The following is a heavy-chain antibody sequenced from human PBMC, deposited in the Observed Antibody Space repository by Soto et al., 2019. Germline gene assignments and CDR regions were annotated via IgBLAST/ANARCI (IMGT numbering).Heavy chain of an antibody. V-gene: IGHV4-59*08. D-gene: IGHD2-15*01. CDR2: MHYTGIS. CDR3: ARQLVVAATLGAFDI. J-gene: IGHJ3*02. Sequence: SETLSLTCSFSGDSVTSHYLTWIRQSPEKGLEWIGYMHYTGISHYNPSLKSRVTISVDTSKNQFSLKLSSVTAADTAVYYCARQLVVAATLGAFDIWGQGTMVTVSS. CDR1: GDSVTSHY.